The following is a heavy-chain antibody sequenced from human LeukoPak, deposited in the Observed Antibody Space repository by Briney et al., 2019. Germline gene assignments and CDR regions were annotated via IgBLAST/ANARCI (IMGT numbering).Heavy chain of an antibody. CDR3: AKGSLYSVTTYY. J-gene: IGHJ4*02. D-gene: IGHD4-17*01. CDR2: ISGSGGST. Sequence: GGSLRLSCAASGFTFDDHGMSWVRQAPGKGVEGVSAISGSGGSTYYADSVKGRFTISRDNSKNTLYLQMNSLRAEDTAVYYCAKGSLYSVTTYYWGQGTLVTVSS. CDR1: GFTFDDHG. V-gene: IGHV3-23*01.